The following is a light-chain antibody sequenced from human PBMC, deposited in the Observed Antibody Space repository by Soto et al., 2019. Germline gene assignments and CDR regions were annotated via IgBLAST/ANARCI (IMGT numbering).Light chain of an antibody. CDR1: SSDVGRYNT. CDR3: CSYAGSSSLLYV. Sequence: QSVLTRPVSVSGSPGQSITISCTGTSSDVGRYNTVSWFQQHPGKAPTLMIYEVSKRPSGVSNRFSGSKSGNTASLTISGLQADEEADYYCCSYAGSSSLLYVFGTGTKVTVL. J-gene: IGLJ1*01. CDR2: EVS. V-gene: IGLV2-23*02.